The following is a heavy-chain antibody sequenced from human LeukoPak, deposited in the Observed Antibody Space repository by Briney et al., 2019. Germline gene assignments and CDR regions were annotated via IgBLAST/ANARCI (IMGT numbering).Heavy chain of an antibody. J-gene: IGHJ6*03. CDR1: GYTFTGYY. V-gene: IGHV1-8*02. CDR3: ARLYDSKALDYYYYMDV. CDR2: MNPNSGNT. D-gene: IGHD3-22*01. Sequence: ASVKVSCKASGYTFTGYYMHWVRQAPGQGLEWMGWMNPNSGNTGYAQKFQGRVTMTRNTSISAAYMELSSLRSEDTAVYYCARLYDSKALDYYYYMDVWGKGTTVTVSS.